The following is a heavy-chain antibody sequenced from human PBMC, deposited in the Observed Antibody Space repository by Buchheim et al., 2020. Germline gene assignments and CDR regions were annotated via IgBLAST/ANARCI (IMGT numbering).Heavy chain of an antibody. CDR2: INPSGGST. V-gene: IGHV1-46*01. CDR3: ALKYQLLDY. J-gene: IGHJ4*02. Sequence: QVQLVQSGAEVKKPGASVRVSCKASGYTFTSYYLHWVRQAPGQGFEWMGIINPSGGSTSYAQKFQGRVTMTRDTSTSTVYLDLSSLRSEDTAMYYCALKYQLLDYWGQGTL. D-gene: IGHD2-2*01. CDR1: GYTFTSYY.